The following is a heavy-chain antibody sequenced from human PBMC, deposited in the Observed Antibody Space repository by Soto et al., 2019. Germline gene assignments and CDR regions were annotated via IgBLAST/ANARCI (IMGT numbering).Heavy chain of an antibody. CDR3: ARRRSKPYYDSAFDY. D-gene: IGHD3-22*01. CDR2: IIPIFGTA. J-gene: IGHJ4*02. Sequence: QVQLVQSGAEVKKPGSSVKVSCKASGGTFSSYAISWVRQAPGQGLEWMGGIIPIFGTANYAQKFQGRVTITADETTSTADMELSSLSSDDTAVYYCARRRSKPYYDSAFDYWGQGTLVTVSS. V-gene: IGHV1-69*01. CDR1: GGTFSSYA.